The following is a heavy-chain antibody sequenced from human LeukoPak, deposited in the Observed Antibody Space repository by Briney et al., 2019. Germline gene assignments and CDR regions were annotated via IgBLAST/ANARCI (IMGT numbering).Heavy chain of an antibody. V-gene: IGHV1-46*01. D-gene: IGHD3-9*01. CDR3: ATFEASDL. CDR1: GYTFTSYY. J-gene: IGHJ4*02. Sequence: ASVKVSCKASGYTFTSYYMHWVRQAPGQGLEWMGIINPSGGSTSYAQKFQGRVTITADESTSTAYMELSSLRSEDTAVYYCATFEASDLWGQGTLVTVSS. CDR2: INPSGGST.